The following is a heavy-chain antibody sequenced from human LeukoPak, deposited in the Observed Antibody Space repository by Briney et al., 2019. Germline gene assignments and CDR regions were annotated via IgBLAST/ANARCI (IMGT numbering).Heavy chain of an antibody. CDR1: GFTISSYW. CDR2: INSDGSST. CDR3: ACGKTEGYCSGGSCNLYYYYGMDV. V-gene: IGHV3-74*01. J-gene: IGHJ6*02. Sequence: PGGSLRLSCAASGFTISSYWMHWVRHAPGKGLVWVSRINSDGSSTSYADSVKGRFTISRDNAKNTLYLQMNSLTAEDTAVYYCACGKTEGYCSGGSCNLYYYYGMDVWGQGTTVTVSS. D-gene: IGHD2-15*01.